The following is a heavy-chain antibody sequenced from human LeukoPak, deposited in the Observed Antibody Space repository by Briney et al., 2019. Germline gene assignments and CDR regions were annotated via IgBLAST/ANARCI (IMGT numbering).Heavy chain of an antibody. CDR1: GFTFSSYA. V-gene: IGHV3-23*01. CDR3: ATQYGPGSYLVDY. CDR2: ISGSGGST. Sequence: PGGSLRLSCAASGFTFSSYAMSWVRQAPGKGLEWVSAISGSGGSTYYADSVKGRFTISRDNSKNTLYLQMNSLRVEDTAVYYCATQYGPGSYLVDYWGQGTLVTVSS. J-gene: IGHJ4*02. D-gene: IGHD3-10*01.